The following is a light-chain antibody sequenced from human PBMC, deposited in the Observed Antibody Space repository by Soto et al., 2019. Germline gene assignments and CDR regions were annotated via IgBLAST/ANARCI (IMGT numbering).Light chain of an antibody. CDR2: LTS. V-gene: IGKV2-28*01. Sequence: DIVMTQFPLSLSVVPGEPASISCTSSQSLLQTNGHSYLDWYLQRPGQSPQLLIYLTSNRSAGVPDRFSGSGSGTDFTLKISRVEAEDVGVYFCRQALRTPLTFGPGTKVNL. J-gene: IGKJ3*01. CDR3: RQALRTPLT. CDR1: QSLLQTNGHSY.